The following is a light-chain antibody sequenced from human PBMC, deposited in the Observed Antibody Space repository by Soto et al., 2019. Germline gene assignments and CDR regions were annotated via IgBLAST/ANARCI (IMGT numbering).Light chain of an antibody. J-gene: IGKJ2*01. CDR1: HSAASN. CDR3: KQYLTWPYT. Sequence: EIVMTQSPATLSVSPGERATLSCRASHSAASNLAWYQQKPGQTPRLLIYGASTRASGVPARFSASGSGTEFTLTISTRQSEDLAVYYGKQYLTWPYTFGQGSKLEIK. V-gene: IGKV3-15*01. CDR2: GAS.